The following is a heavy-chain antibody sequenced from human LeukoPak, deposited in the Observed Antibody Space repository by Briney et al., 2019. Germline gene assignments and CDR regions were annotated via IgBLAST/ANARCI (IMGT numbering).Heavy chain of an antibody. CDR2: FSGSGGST. D-gene: IGHD2-2*02. CDR1: GFTFSNYA. Sequence: PGGSLRLSCAASGFTFSNYAMSWVRQAPGKGLEWVSAFSGSGGSTYYADSVKGRFTISRDNSKNTLYLQMNSLRAEDTAVYYCAKDVGYCSSTTCYKPFDYWGQGTLVTVSS. CDR3: AKDVGYCSSTTCYKPFDY. V-gene: IGHV3-23*01. J-gene: IGHJ4*02.